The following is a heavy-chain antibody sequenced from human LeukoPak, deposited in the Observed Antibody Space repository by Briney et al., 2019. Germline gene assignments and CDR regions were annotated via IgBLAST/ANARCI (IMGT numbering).Heavy chain of an antibody. D-gene: IGHD5-18*01. CDR1: GLTVSNNY. V-gene: IGHV3-66*01. CDR3: AVGMGTAIFHDY. Sequence: GGSLRLSCAASGLTVSNNYMSWVRQAPGKGLEWVSIIYSTGSTYYADSVKGRFTISRDNAKNSLYLQMNSLRAEDTAVYYCAVGMGTAIFHDYWGQGTLVTVSS. J-gene: IGHJ4*02. CDR2: IYSTGST.